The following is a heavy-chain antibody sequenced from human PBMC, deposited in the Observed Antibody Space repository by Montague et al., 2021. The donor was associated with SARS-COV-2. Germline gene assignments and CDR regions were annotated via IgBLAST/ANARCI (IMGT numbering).Heavy chain of an antibody. J-gene: IGHJ6*02. D-gene: IGHD4-17*01. Sequence: SETLSLTCTVSGGSISSSNYYWGWIRQPPGKGLEWIGSIYYSGTTYYNPSLQSRVTISVDTSKKQFSLKLSSVTAADTAVYSCARDYGDYSYYYGLDVWGQGTTVTVSS. V-gene: IGHV4-39*02. CDR1: GGSISSSNYY. CDR3: ARDYGDYSYYYGLDV. CDR2: IYYSGTT.